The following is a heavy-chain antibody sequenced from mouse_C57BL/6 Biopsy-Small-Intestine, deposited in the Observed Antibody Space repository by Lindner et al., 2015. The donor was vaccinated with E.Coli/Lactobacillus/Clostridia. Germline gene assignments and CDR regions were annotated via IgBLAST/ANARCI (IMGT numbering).Heavy chain of an antibody. Sequence: SVKVSCKASGYTFTSYYIHWVRQAPGQGLEWMGMINPSGGTTTIAQKFQGRVTMTRDTSTSTVYMEMSSLRSEETAVYFCARGGYDGSGSYYDHWGQGTLVTVSS. CDR3: ARGGYDGSGSYYDH. CDR1: GYTFTSYY. V-gene: IGHV1-85*01. CDR2: INPSGGTT. J-gene: IGHJ4*01. D-gene: IGHD2-3*01.